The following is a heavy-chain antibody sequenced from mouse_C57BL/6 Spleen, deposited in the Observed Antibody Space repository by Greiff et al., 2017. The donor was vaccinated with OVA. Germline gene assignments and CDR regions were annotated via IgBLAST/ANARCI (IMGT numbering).Heavy chain of an antibody. V-gene: IGHV3-1*01. Sequence: EVQLVESGPGMVKPSQSLSLTCTVTGYSITSGYDWHWIRHFPGNKLEWMGYISYSGSTNYNPSLKSRISITHDTSKNHFFLKLNSVTTEDTATYYCARGGTRVVAKDDAMDYWGQGTSVTVSS. CDR2: ISYSGST. J-gene: IGHJ4*01. CDR3: ARGGTRVVAKDDAMDY. CDR1: GYSITSGYD. D-gene: IGHD1-1*01.